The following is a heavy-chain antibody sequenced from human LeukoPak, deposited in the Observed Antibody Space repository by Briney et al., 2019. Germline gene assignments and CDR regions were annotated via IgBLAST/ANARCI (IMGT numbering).Heavy chain of an antibody. J-gene: IGHJ5*02. CDR3: AREKAGSGWRDWFDP. CDR2: IYYTGST. V-gene: IGHV4-61*01. CDR1: GDSVGSGSYY. D-gene: IGHD6-19*01. Sequence: PSETLSLTCTVSGDSVGSGSYYWSWIRQPPGKGLEWIGYIYYTGSTNYNPSLKSRLTISVDTSKNQFSLKLSSVTAADTAVYYCAREKAGSGWRDWFDPWGQGTLVTVSS.